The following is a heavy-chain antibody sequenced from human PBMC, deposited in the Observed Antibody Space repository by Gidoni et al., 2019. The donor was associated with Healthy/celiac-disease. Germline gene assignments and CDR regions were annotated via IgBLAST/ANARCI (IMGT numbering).Heavy chain of an antibody. V-gene: IGHV4-34*01. D-gene: IGHD2-15*01. J-gene: IGHJ6*03. Sequence: QVQLQQWGAGLLKPSETLSLTSAVYGGSFSGYYWSWIRQHPGKGLEWSGEINHSGSTNYNPSLKSRVTISVDTSKNQFSLKLSSVTAADTAVYYWARGIVVVVAASNYYDYMDVWGKGTTVTVSS. CDR2: INHSGST. CDR3: ARGIVVVVAASNYYDYMDV. CDR1: GGSFSGYY.